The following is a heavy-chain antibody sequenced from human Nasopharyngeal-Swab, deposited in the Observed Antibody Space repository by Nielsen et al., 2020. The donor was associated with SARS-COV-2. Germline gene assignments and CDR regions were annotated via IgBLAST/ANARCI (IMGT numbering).Heavy chain of an antibody. Sequence: SETLSLTCTVSGGSVSSDIYSWSWLRQPPGKGLEWIGYVVYSGRTNYTLSLKSRVTISVDTSNDQFSLKLNSVTAADTALYFCARTTTTTPFDAWGQGTLVAVSS. CDR3: ARTTTTTPFDA. D-gene: IGHD3-9*01. CDR1: GGSVSSDIYS. V-gene: IGHV4-61*01. J-gene: IGHJ4*02. CDR2: VVYSGRT.